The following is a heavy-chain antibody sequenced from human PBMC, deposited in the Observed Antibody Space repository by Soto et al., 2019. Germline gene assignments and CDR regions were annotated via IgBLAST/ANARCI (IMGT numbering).Heavy chain of an antibody. CDR1: GFTFSSYS. CDR2: ISSSSSYI. J-gene: IGHJ4*02. V-gene: IGHV3-21*01. CDR3: AREDYYDSSGFYYY. D-gene: IGHD3-22*01. Sequence: GGSVRLSCAASGFTFSSYSMNWVRQAPGKGLEWVSSISSSSSYIYYADSVKGRFTISRDNAKNSLYLQMNSLRAEDTAVYYCAREDYYDSSGFYYYWGQGTLVTVSS.